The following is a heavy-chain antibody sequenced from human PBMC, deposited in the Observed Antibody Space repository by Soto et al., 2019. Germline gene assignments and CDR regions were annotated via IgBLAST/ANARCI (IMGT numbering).Heavy chain of an antibody. CDR1: GFTFSSYG. CDR2: LWYDGSNK. CDR3: ARDLFHCGMDV. J-gene: IGHJ6*02. Sequence: QVQLVESGGGVVQPGRSLRLSCAASGFTFSSYGMHWVRQAPGKGLEWVAVLWYDGSNKYYADSVKGRFTISRDNSKNTLYLQMNSLRAEDTAVYYCARDLFHCGMDVWGQGTTVTVSS. D-gene: IGHD3-10*01. V-gene: IGHV3-33*01.